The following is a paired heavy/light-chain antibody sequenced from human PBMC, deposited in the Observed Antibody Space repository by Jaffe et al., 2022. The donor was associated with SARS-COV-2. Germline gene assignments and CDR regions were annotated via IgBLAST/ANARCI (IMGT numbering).Heavy chain of an antibody. CDR3: ARDEGPGIQVWVF. CDR2: ISPSSTNI. D-gene: IGHD5-18*01. CDR1: GFSFSDYY. J-gene: IGHJ4*02. V-gene: IGHV3-11*01. Sequence: QVQLVESGGGLVKPGGSLRLSCAASGFSFSDYYMTWIRQAPGKGLEWLSYISPSSTNIYYADSVKGRFTISRDNARNSLYLQTNSLRAEDTAIYYCARDEGPGIQVWVFWGQGTLVTVSS.
Light chain of an antibody. CDR2: AAS. CDR1: QTINSF. V-gene: IGKV1-39*01. CDR3: QQSYSTPPT. J-gene: IGKJ5*01. Sequence: DIQMTQSPSSLSASVGDRVTITCRASQTINSFLNWYQQKPGKVPKLLISAASSLQSGVPSRFSGSGSGTDFTLTISSLQPEDFATYYCQQSYSTPPTFGQGTRLEIK.